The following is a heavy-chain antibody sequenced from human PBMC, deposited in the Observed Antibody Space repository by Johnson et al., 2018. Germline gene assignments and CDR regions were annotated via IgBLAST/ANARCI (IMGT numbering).Heavy chain of an antibody. J-gene: IGHJ3*02. D-gene: IGHD7-27*01. V-gene: IGHV3-30*03. CDR2: ISYDGSNK. CDR1: GFTFSSYG. Sequence: VQLVESGGGVVQPGRSLRLSCAASGFTFSSYGMHWVRQAPGKGLEWVAVISYDGSNKYYADSVKGRFTISRDNSKNTLYLQMNSLRAEDTAGYYCGRTNWGWGKGAFDIWGQGTMVTVSS. CDR3: GRTNWGWGKGAFDI.